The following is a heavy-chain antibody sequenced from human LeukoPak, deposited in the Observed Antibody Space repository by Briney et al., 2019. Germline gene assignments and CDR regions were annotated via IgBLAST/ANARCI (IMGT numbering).Heavy chain of an antibody. CDR2: IRSKANNYAT. CDR1: GFTFSAST. Sequence: GGSLRLSCAASGFTFSASTMHWVRQASGKGLEWVGRIRSKANNYATAYAASVQGRFTISRDDSKNTAYLQMNSLKTEDTALYYCTSVVGVTFDYWGQGTLVTVSS. J-gene: IGHJ4*02. D-gene: IGHD1-26*01. V-gene: IGHV3-73*01. CDR3: TSVVGVTFDY.